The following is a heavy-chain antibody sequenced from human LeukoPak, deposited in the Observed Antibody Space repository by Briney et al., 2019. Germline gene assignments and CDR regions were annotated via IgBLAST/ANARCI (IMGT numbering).Heavy chain of an antibody. CDR2: VSSTSTSI. J-gene: IGHJ4*02. V-gene: IGHV3-23*01. Sequence: GGSLRLSCAVSGFPFSNYAMTWVRQAPGKGLEWVSIVSSTSTSIYYAESVKGRFTISRDNSKNTLYLQMNTLRAEDTALYYCAKERDADNGWCFDSWGQGTLVTVSS. D-gene: IGHD5-24*01. CDR3: AKERDADNGWCFDS. CDR1: GFPFSNYA.